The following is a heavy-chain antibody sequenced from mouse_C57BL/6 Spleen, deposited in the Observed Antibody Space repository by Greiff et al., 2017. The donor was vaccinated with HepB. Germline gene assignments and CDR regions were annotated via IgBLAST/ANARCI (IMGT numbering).Heavy chain of an antibody. Sequence: QVQLKQSGPELVKPGASVKISCKASGYAFSSSWMNWVKQRPGKGLEWIGRIYTGDGDTNYNGKFKGKATLTADKSSSTAYMQLSSLTSEDSAVYFCARGNWVFDYWGQGTTLTVSS. CDR1: GYAFSSSW. CDR3: ARGNWVFDY. CDR2: IYTGDGDT. V-gene: IGHV1-82*01. J-gene: IGHJ2*01. D-gene: IGHD4-1*01.